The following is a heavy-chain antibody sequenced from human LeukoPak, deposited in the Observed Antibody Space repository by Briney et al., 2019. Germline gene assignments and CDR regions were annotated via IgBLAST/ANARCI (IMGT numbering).Heavy chain of an antibody. V-gene: IGHV4-34*01. D-gene: IGHD5-18*01. Sequence: KPSETLSLTCAVYGGSFSGCYWSWIRQPPGKGLEWIGEINHSGSANYNPSLKSRVTISVDTSKNQFSLKLSSVTAADTAVYYCARVIGYSYGYVVAYFDYWGQGTLVTVSS. CDR2: INHSGSA. J-gene: IGHJ4*02. CDR3: ARVIGYSYGYVVAYFDY. CDR1: GGSFSGCY.